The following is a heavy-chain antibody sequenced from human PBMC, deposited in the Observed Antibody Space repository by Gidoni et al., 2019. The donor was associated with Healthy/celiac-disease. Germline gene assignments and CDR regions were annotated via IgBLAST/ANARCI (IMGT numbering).Heavy chain of an antibody. CDR3: ARSIAARLRYFDL. V-gene: IGHV3-11*01. CDR2: ISSSGSTI. D-gene: IGHD6-6*01. Sequence: QVQLVEYGGVLVKPGGSLRLSCAASGFTFSGYYMSWILQAPGKGLEWGSYISSSGSTIYYADSVKGRFTISRDNAKNSLYLQMNSRRAEDTAVYYCARSIAARLRYFDLWGRGTLVTVSS. J-gene: IGHJ2*01. CDR1: GFTFSGYY.